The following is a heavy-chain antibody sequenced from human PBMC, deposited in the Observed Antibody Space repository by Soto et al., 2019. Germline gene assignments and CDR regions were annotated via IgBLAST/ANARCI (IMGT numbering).Heavy chain of an antibody. CDR2: IYGTGISGYTPST. Sequence: PPGKGLEWIAYIYGTGISGYTPSTSYNPSLKSRVTMSVDTSKSQFSLKLTSVTAADTAVYYCARGEDAFFYYGLDVWGQGITVTVSS. CDR3: ARGEDAFFYYGLDV. V-gene: IGHV4-59*01. J-gene: IGHJ6*02.